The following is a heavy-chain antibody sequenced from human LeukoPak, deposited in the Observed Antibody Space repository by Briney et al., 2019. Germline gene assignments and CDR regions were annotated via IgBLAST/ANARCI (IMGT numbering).Heavy chain of an antibody. D-gene: IGHD6-19*01. CDR1: GYSISSGYY. V-gene: IGHV4-38-2*02. CDR2: IHHSGST. Sequence: PSETLSLTCIVSGYSISSGYYWGWIRQPPGKGLEWIGNIHHSGSTYYNPSLKSRVTISVDRSKNQFSLKLSSVTAADTAVYYCARVYSSGSRAFQHWGQGTLVTVSS. CDR3: ARVYSSGSRAFQH. J-gene: IGHJ1*01.